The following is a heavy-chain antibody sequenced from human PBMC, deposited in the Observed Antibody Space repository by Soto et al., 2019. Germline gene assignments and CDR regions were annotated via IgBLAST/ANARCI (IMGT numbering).Heavy chain of an antibody. V-gene: IGHV4-31*03. D-gene: IGHD3-22*01. CDR2: IYYTGNT. J-gene: IGHJ4*02. Sequence: QVQLQESGPGLVKPSQTLSLTCTVSGGSISSGSYYWIWIRQHTGKGLEWIGHIYYTGNTYYNPSLKSRVSISVDTSKNQCSLKLTSVTAADTAVYYCARVGRVSKGGYVDYWGQGTLVTVSS. CDR3: ARVGRVSKGGYVDY. CDR1: GGSISSGSYY.